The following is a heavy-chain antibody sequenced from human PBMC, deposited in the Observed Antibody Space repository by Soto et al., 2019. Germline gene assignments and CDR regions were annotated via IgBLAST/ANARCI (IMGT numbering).Heavy chain of an antibody. V-gene: IGHV1-69*02. CDR3: AGTLLYCTNGVCYPYRIAAAGLFDY. CDR1: GGTFSSYT. Sequence: SVKVSCKASGGTFSSYTISWVRQAPGQGLEWMGRIIPILGIANYAQKFQGRVTITADKSTSTAYMELSSLRSEDTAVYYCAGTLLYCTNGVCYPYRIAAAGLFDYWGQGALVTVSS. J-gene: IGHJ4*02. CDR2: IIPILGIA. D-gene: IGHD2-8*01.